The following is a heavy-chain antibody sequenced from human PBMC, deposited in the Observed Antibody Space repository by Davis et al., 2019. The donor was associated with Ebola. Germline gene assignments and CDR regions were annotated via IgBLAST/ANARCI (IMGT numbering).Heavy chain of an antibody. J-gene: IGHJ4*02. V-gene: IGHV3-7*01. CDR1: GFTFSSYW. Sequence: PGGSLRLSCEVSGFTFSSYWMSWVRQAPGKGLEWVANIRQDGSEKQHVDSVKGRFTISRDNAKNSLYLQMNSLRVEDTGVYYCARFSRGGLENYWGQGTLVTVSS. CDR2: IRQDGSEK. CDR3: ARFSRGGLENY. D-gene: IGHD1-1*01.